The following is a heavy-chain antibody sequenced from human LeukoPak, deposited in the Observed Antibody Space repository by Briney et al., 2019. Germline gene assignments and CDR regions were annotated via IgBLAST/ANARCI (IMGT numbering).Heavy chain of an antibody. V-gene: IGHV3-21*06. CDR1: GFTFINYS. D-gene: IGHD2-2*02. J-gene: IGHJ4*02. CDR2: ISSGGSYM. Sequence: PGGSLRLSYAAAGFTFINYSMNWVRKAPGKGLEWVSSISSGGSYMYYADSLKGRITISRDNAKNSLYLQMNSLRAEDTAVYYCARRYCSSTNCYSFDFWGQGTLVTVSS. CDR3: ARRYCSSTNCYSFDF.